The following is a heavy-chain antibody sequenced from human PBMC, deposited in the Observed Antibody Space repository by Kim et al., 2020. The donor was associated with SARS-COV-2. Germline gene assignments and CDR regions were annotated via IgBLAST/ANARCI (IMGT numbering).Heavy chain of an antibody. D-gene: IGHD6-13*01. V-gene: IGHV3-30*04. J-gene: IGHJ6*02. Sequence: GGSLRLSCAASGFTFSSYAMHWVRQAPGKGLECVAVISYDGSNKYYADSVKGRFTISRDNSKNTLYLQMNSLRAEDTAVYYCARAPNSSSWYDYYYYSMDVWGQGTTVTVSS. CDR1: GFTFSSYA. CDR3: ARAPNSSSWYDYYYYSMDV. CDR2: ISYDGSNK.